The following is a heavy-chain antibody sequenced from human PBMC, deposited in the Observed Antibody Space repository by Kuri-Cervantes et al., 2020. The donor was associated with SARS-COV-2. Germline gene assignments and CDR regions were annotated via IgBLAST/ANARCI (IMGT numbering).Heavy chain of an antibody. Sequence: SETLSLTCTVSGGSISSLTYHWSWIRQPAGKGLEWIGRVYSSGTTNYNPSLKSRVTISVDTSKNQFSLKLSSVTAADTAVYYCARLTVYYGSGSYLSDYYYYYYMDVWGKGTTVTVSS. V-gene: IGHV4-61*02. CDR1: GGSISSLTYH. J-gene: IGHJ6*03. CDR3: ARLTVYYGSGSYLSDYYYYYYMDV. D-gene: IGHD3-10*01. CDR2: VYSSGTT.